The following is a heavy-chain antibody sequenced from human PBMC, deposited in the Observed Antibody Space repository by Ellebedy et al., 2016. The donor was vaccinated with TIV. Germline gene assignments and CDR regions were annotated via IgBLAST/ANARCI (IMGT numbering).Heavy chain of an antibody. V-gene: IGHV3-30*03. D-gene: IGHD6-6*01. CDR3: TSSFNLRDDGVDY. J-gene: IGHJ4*02. CDR1: GFSFSSYG. CDR2: ISDDGRYK. Sequence: PGGSLRLSCAASGFSFSSYGMHWVLQAPGKGLELVVIISDDGRYKNYGESVKGRFTISRDNPTNMLYLQMDSLRAEDTALYYCTSSFNLRDDGVDYWGQGTLVTVSS.